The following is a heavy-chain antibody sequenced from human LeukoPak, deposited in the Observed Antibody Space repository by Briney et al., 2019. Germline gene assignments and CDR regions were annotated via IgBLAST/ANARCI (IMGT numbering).Heavy chain of an antibody. V-gene: IGHV1-2*02. Sequence: ASVKVSCKASGYTFTSYYMHWVRQAPGQGLEWMGWINPNSGGTNYAQKFQGRVTMTRDTSISTAYMELSRLRSDDTAVYYCARVPRHSSTEAFDIWGQGTMVTVSS. CDR3: ARVPRHSSTEAFDI. CDR2: INPNSGGT. J-gene: IGHJ3*02. CDR1: GYTFTSYY. D-gene: IGHD6-13*01.